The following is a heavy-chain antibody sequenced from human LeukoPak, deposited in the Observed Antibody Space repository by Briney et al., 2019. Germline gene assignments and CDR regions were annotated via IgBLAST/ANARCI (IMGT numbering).Heavy chain of an antibody. V-gene: IGHV3-23*01. J-gene: IGHJ4*02. CDR2: ISGSGSGST. CDR1: GFTFSSNG. Sequence: GGSLRLSCAASGFTFSSNGMTWVRQAPGKGLEWVSAISGSGSGSTYYAESVKGRFTISRDNSKNTVYLQMNSLRAEDTAVYYCAKTGPSYFDFWGQGTLVTVSS. D-gene: IGHD3-10*01. CDR3: AKTGPSYFDF.